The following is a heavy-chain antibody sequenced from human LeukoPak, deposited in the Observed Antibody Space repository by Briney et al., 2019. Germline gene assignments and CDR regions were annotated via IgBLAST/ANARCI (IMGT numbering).Heavy chain of an antibody. CDR2: IYYSGST. Sequence: SETLSLTCTVSGGSFSSGGYYWSWIRQHPGKGLEWIGYIYYSGSTNYNPSLKSRVTISVDTSKNQFSLKLSSVTAADTAVYYCARDRSGSYGRTNWFDPWGQGTLVTVSS. CDR1: GGSFSSGGYY. J-gene: IGHJ5*02. CDR3: ARDRSGSYGRTNWFDP. V-gene: IGHV4-61*08. D-gene: IGHD1-26*01.